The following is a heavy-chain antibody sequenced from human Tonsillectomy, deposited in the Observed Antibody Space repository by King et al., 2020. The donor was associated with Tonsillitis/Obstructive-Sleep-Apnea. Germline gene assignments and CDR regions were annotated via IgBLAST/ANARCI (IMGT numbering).Heavy chain of an antibody. V-gene: IGHV5-10-1*01. CDR3: ARGYCSSTSCYIAFDI. CDR1: GYSFTSYW. CDR2: IDPSDSYT. J-gene: IGHJ3*02. D-gene: IGHD2-2*02. Sequence: QLVQSGAEVKKPGESLRISCKGSGYSFTSYWISWVRRMPGKGLEWMGRIDPSDSYTNYSPSFQGHVTISADKSISTAYLQWSSLKASDTAMYYCARGYCSSTSCYIAFDIWGQGTMVTVSS.